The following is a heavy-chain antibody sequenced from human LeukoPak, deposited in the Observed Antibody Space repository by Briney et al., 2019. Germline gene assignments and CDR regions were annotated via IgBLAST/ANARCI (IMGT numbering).Heavy chain of an antibody. D-gene: IGHD3-10*01. J-gene: IGHJ6*02. CDR3: ARRPGSYYMGHPLGCRGMDV. Sequence: PSETLSLTCAVYGGSFSGYYWSWIRQPPGKGLEWIGEINHSGSTNYNPSLKSRVTISVDTSKNQFSLKLSSVTAADTAVYYCARRPGSYYMGHPLGCRGMDVWGQGTTVTVSS. V-gene: IGHV4-34*01. CDR1: GGSFSGYY. CDR2: INHSGST.